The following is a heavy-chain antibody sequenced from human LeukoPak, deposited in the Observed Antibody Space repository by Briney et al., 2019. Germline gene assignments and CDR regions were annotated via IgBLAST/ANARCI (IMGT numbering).Heavy chain of an antibody. CDR1: GGSISSDY. J-gene: IGHJ3*02. Sequence: SETLSLACSVSGGSISSDYWSWIRQPAGKGLEWIGRIYSSGSTNYNPSLKSRVTISVDTSKNQFSLKLSSVTAADTAVYYCARAKKYNWNDGAFDIWGQGTMVTVSS. CDR3: ARAKKYNWNDGAFDI. V-gene: IGHV4-4*07. CDR2: IYSSGST. D-gene: IGHD1-20*01.